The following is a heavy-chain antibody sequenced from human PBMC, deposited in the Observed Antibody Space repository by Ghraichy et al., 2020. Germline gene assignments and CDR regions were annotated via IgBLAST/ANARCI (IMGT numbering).Heavy chain of an antibody. V-gene: IGHV2-70*01. CDR2: IDWDDDK. CDR3: ARIRGTPYYYDSSGYADY. D-gene: IGHD3-22*01. CDR1: GFSLSTSGMC. J-gene: IGHJ4*02. Sequence: SGPTLVKPTQTLTLTCTFSGFSLSTSGMCVSWIRQPPGKALEWLALIDWDDDKYYSTSLKTRLTISKDTSKNQVVLTMTNMDPVDTATYYCARIRGTPYYYDSSGYADYWGQGTLVTVSS.